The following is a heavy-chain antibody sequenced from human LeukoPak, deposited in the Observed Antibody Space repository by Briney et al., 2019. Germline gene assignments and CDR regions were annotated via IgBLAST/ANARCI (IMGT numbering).Heavy chain of an antibody. CDR2: INPNSGGT. D-gene: IGHD3-10*01. CDR1: GYIFTGYY. J-gene: IGHJ4*02. V-gene: IGHV1-2*07. Sequence: GASVKVSCKASGYIFTGYYMHWVRQAPGQGLEWMGWINPNSGGTNYAHKFQGRVTMTRDTSISTAYMELSRLRSDDTAVYYCATGYGSGSYNFDYWGQGTLVTVSS. CDR3: ATGYGSGSYNFDY.